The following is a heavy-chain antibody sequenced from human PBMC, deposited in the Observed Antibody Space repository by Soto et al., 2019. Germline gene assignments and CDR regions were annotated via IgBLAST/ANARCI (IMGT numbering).Heavy chain of an antibody. CDR1: GGSITSGGYY. CDR3: ARVVGAYYDSSGYYLASDAFDI. CDR2: IYYSGST. V-gene: IGHV4-31*03. Sequence: NLSLTCTVSGGSITSGGYYWSWIRQHPGKGLEWIGYIYYSGSTYYNPSLKSRVTISVDTSKNQFSLKLSSVTAADTAVYYCARVVGAYYDSSGYYLASDAFDIWGQGTMVTVSS. J-gene: IGHJ3*02. D-gene: IGHD3-22*01.